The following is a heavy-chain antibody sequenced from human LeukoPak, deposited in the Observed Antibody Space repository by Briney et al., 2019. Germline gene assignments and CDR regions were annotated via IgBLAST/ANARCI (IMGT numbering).Heavy chain of an antibody. D-gene: IGHD3-9*01. CDR3: ARSAGVYDILTGYENNWFDP. J-gene: IGHJ5*02. Sequence: PSETLSLTCAVSGGPISSGGYSWSWIRQPPGKGLEWIGYIYHSGSTYYNPSLKSRVTISVDRSKNQFSLKLSSVTAADTAVYYCARSAGVYDILTGYENNWFDPWGQGTLVTVSS. CDR1: GGPISSGGYS. CDR2: IYHSGST. V-gene: IGHV4-30-2*01.